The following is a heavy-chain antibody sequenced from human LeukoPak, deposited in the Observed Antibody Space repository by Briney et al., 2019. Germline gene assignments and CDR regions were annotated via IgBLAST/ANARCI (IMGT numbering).Heavy chain of an antibody. D-gene: IGHD3-10*01. CDR1: GGSISSSNW. CDR3: VRRPIWFGAYGMDV. V-gene: IGHV4-4*02. CDR2: IYHSGST. Sequence: SETLSLTCAVSGGSISSSNWLSWVRQPPGKGLEWIGEIYHSGSTNYNPSLKSRVTISVDKSKNQFSLKLSSVTSADTAVYDCVRRPIWFGAYGMDVWGQGTTVTVSS. J-gene: IGHJ6*02.